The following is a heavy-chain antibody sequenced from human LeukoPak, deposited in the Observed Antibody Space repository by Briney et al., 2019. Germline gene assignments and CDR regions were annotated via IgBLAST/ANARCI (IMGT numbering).Heavy chain of an antibody. CDR1: GFTVSSNY. CDR3: ARSDYGSGEYYFDY. Sequence: EGSLRLSCAASGFTVSSNYMSWVRQAPGKGLEWVSIIYSGGSTFYADSVKGRFTISRDNSKNTLYLQMNSLRAEDTAVYYCARSDYGSGEYYFDYWGQGTLVTVSS. J-gene: IGHJ4*02. D-gene: IGHD3-10*01. CDR2: IYSGGST. V-gene: IGHV3-53*01.